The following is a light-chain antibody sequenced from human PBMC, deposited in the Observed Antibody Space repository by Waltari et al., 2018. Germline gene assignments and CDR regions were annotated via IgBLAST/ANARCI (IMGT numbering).Light chain of an antibody. CDR1: SSDVGAYNF. Sequence: QSALTQPPSASGSPGQSVTISCTGTSSDVGAYNFVSWYQQHPGKAPNLIIYEVSKRPAGVPDRFSGSTSGNTASLTVSGLQAEDEADYYCSSYAGSNNVIFGGGTKLTVL. V-gene: IGLV2-8*01. CDR2: EVS. J-gene: IGLJ2*01. CDR3: SSYAGSNNVI.